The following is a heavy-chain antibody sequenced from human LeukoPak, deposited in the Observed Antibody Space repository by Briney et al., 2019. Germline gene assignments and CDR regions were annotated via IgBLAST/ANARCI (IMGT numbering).Heavy chain of an antibody. Sequence: GVSVKVSCKASGYTFTSYDINWVRQATGQGLEWMGWMNPNSGNTGYAQKFQGRVTMTRNTSISTAYMELSSLRSEDTAVYYCARVPVGYHDAFDIWGQGTMVTVSS. CDR1: GYTFTSYD. CDR2: MNPNSGNT. J-gene: IGHJ3*02. D-gene: IGHD1-26*01. CDR3: ARVPVGYHDAFDI. V-gene: IGHV1-8*01.